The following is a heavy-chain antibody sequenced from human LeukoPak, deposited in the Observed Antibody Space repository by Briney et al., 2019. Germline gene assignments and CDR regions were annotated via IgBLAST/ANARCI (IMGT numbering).Heavy chain of an antibody. CDR2: IKQDGREK. CDR1: GFTFSSYW. J-gene: IGHJ4*02. D-gene: IGHD6-13*01. V-gene: IGHV3-7*05. CDR3: AKYASNWYKGFDC. Sequence: PGGSLRLSCAASGFTFSSYWMSWVRQAPGKGLEWVANIKQDGREKSYVDSVKGRFTISRDNAKNSLYLQMNTLRAEDTAVYHCAKYASNWYKGFDCWGQGTLVTVSS.